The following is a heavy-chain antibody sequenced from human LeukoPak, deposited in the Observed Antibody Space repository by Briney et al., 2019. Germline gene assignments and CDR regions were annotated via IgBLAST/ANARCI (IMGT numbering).Heavy chain of an antibody. D-gene: IGHD3-10*01. Sequence: PSGTLSLTCTVSGGSISSSSYYWGWIRQPPGKGLEWIGSIYYSGSTYYNPSLKSRVTISVDTSKNQFSLKLSSVTAADTAVYYCARHSTPPRGVVDYWGQGTLVTVSS. V-gene: IGHV4-39*01. CDR2: IYYSGST. CDR1: GGSISSSSYY. J-gene: IGHJ4*02. CDR3: ARHSTPPRGVVDY.